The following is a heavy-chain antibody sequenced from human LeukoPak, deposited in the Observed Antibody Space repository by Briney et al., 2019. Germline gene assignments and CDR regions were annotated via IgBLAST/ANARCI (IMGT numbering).Heavy chain of an antibody. V-gene: IGHV1-18*01. D-gene: IGHD6-19*01. CDR3: ARDWGGDGWFSPTFDY. Sequence: ASVKVSCTTSGYSFSTFGISWVRQAPGQGLEWMGWISADNANTNYAQHFQDRVTMTTDTSTNSAYMELRSLISDDTAVYYCARDWGGDGWFSPTFDYWGQGTQVTVSS. CDR2: ISADNANT. J-gene: IGHJ4*02. CDR1: GYSFSTFG.